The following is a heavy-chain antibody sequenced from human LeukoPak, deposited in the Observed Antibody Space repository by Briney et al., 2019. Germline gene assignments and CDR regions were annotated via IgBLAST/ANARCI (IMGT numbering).Heavy chain of an antibody. CDR2: IYYSGST. CDR1: GGSISSYY. V-gene: IGHV4-59*01. J-gene: IGHJ4*02. CDR3: ARSEYSSSSPDY. Sequence: PSETLSLTCTVSGGSISSYYWSWLRQPPGKGLEWIGYIYYSGSTNYNPSLKSRVTISVDTSKNQFSLKLSSVTAAATAVYYCARSEYSSSSPDYWGQGTLVTVSS. D-gene: IGHD6-6*01.